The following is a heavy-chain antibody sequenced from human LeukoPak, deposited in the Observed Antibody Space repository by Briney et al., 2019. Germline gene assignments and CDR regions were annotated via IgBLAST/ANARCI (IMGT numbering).Heavy chain of an antibody. D-gene: IGHD2-2*02. CDR2: INSDGSIT. J-gene: IGHJ6*02. CDR1: GFTFTTYW. Sequence: GGSLRLSCAASGFTFTTYWMHWVRQAPGKGLVWVSHINSDGSITSYADSVKGRFTISRDNAKNTLYPQMNSLRAEDTAVYYCARRYCSSTSCYIVGFRYYYYGMDVWGQGTTVTVSS. CDR3: ARRYCSSTSCYIVGFRYYYYGMDV. V-gene: IGHV3-74*01.